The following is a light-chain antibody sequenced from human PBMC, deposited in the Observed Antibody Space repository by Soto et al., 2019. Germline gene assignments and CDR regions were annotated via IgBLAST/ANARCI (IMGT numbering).Light chain of an antibody. Sequence: QSAMTQPASVSGSPGQSINISCTGTSSDIGASNYDSWYQQQPGQAPKLMIADVNNRPSGIYHRFSGSKSGKTASLTISGLQAEDEDDYSSSWNSNSDSHYVFGTVTKVTGL. CDR3: SWNSNSDSHYV. CDR2: DVN. J-gene: IGLJ1*01. V-gene: IGLV2-14*03. CDR1: SSDIGASNY.